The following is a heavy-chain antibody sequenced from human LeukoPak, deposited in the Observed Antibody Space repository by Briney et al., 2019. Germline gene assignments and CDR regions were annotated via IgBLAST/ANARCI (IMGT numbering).Heavy chain of an antibody. Sequence: PGESLKISCKGSGYSFTNYWIGWVRQMPGKGLEWMGIIYPGDSDTRYSPSFQGQVTISADKFLSTAYLQWSSLEASDNAMYYCARQAVPVAKYFQYWGQGTLVTVSS. CDR2: IYPGDSDT. CDR3: ARQAVPVAKYFQY. CDR1: GYSFTNYW. D-gene: IGHD2-2*01. J-gene: IGHJ1*01. V-gene: IGHV5-51*01.